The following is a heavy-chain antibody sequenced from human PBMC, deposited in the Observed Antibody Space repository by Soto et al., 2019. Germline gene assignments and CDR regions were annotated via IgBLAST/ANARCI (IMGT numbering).Heavy chain of an antibody. J-gene: IGHJ3*01. CDR3: VKEASGWKSRGSFDL. V-gene: IGHV3-23*01. Sequence: GGSLGPSWPASGFPCRSYWMIWVRQAPGKGLEWVSFISGDDGSGNYADSVKGRFTISRDNSKNTLYLQMNGLRAEDTAIYYCVKEASGWKSRGSFDLWGRGKRVTVSS. D-gene: IGHD6-19*01. CDR1: GFPCRSYW. CDR2: ISGDDGSG.